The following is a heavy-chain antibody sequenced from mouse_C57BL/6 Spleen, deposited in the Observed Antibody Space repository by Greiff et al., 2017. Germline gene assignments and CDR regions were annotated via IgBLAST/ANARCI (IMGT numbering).Heavy chain of an antibody. CDR1: GFNIKDDY. J-gene: IGHJ3*01. CDR2: IDPENGDT. Sequence: VQLQQSGAELVRPGASVKLSCTASGFNIKDDYMHWVKQRPEQGLEWIGWIDPENGDTEYASKFQGKATITADTSSNTAYLQLSSLTSEDTAVYYCTTRLRRAWFACWGQGTLVTVSA. CDR3: TTRLRRAWFAC. D-gene: IGHD2-2*01. V-gene: IGHV14-4*01.